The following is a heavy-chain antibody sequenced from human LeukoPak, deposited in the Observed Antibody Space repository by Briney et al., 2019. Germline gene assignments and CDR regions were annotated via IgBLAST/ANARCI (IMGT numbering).Heavy chain of an antibody. CDR3: AKDRDGYNGNFDY. CDR1: GFTFDDYA. Sequence: PGRSLRLSCATSGFTFDDYAMHWVRQTPGKGLEWVSGISWNSGAIGYADSVKGRFTISRDNAKNSLYLQMNSLRAEDTALYYCAKDRDGYNGNFDYWGQGNLVTVSS. D-gene: IGHD5-24*01. J-gene: IGHJ4*02. CDR2: ISWNSGAI. V-gene: IGHV3-9*01.